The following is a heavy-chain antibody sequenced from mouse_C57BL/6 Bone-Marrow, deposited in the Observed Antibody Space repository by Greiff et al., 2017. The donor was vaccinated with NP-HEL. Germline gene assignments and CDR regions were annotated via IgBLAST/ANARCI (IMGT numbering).Heavy chain of an antibody. Sequence: VQLQQSGPELVKPGASVKISCKASGYTFTDYYMNWVKQSHGKSLEWIGDINPNNGGTSYNQKFKGKATLTVDKSSSTAYMELRSLTSEDSAVYYCARSGGNSWGQGTLVTVSA. CDR1: GYTFTDYY. J-gene: IGHJ3*01. D-gene: IGHD2-1*01. CDR3: ARSGGNS. CDR2: INPNNGGT. V-gene: IGHV1-26*01.